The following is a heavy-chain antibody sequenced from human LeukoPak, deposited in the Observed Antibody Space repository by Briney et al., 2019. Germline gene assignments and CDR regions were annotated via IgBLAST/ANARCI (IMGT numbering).Heavy chain of an antibody. J-gene: IGHJ3*02. D-gene: IGHD3-9*01. Sequence: PSQTLSLTCTDSGGSISSGDHYWSWIRQPPGKGLEWLGHIYYRGGTHYNPSLKSRVSISVDTSKNQFSLKLTSVTAADTAVYYCAREGYDILTGSTRAFDIWGHGTKVIVSS. CDR2: IYYRGGT. V-gene: IGHV4-30-4*01. CDR3: AREGYDILTGSTRAFDI. CDR1: GGSISSGDHY.